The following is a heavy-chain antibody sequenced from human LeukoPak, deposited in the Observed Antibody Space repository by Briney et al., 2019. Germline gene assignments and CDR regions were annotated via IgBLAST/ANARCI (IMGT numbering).Heavy chain of an antibody. CDR1: GFTFDDYA. V-gene: IGHV3-9*01. D-gene: IGHD5-24*01. CDR2: ISWNSGSI. J-gene: IGHJ4*02. CDR3: ARDPRDGYTYYFDY. Sequence: SLRLSCAASGFTFDDYAMHWVRQAPGKGLEWVSGISWNSGSIGYADSVKGRFTISRDNSKNTLYLQMNSLRAEDTAVYYCARDPRDGYTYYFDYWGQGTLVTVSS.